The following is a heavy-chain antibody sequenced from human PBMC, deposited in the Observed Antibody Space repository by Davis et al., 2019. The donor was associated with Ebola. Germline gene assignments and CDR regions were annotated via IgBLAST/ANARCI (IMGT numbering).Heavy chain of an antibody. CDR1: GFITDYY. J-gene: IGHJ4*02. D-gene: IGHD4-17*01. V-gene: IGHV3-11*01. CDR3: ALATVTTFDY. CDR2: IGANGRTI. Sequence: GGSLRLSCVVSGFITDYYMSWIRQAPGKGLEWISYIGANGRTIKYADSVKGRFTISRDNGKNSLFLQMNSLRAEDTAVYYCALATVTTFDYWGRGTLVTVSS.